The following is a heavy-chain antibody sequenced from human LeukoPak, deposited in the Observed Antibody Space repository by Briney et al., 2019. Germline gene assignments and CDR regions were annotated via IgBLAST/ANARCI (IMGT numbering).Heavy chain of an antibody. CDR1: GFTFSDYF. Sequence: GGSLRLSCAASGFTFSDYFMNWVRQAPGKGLEYVSSISGSSRHIYYADSVKGRFTISRDNTKSSLYLQMNSLRVEDMAVYYCARGYCGGDCYGDWGQGTLVIVSS. CDR3: ARGYCGGDCYGD. J-gene: IGHJ1*01. CDR2: ISGSSRHI. V-gene: IGHV3-21*01. D-gene: IGHD2-21*02.